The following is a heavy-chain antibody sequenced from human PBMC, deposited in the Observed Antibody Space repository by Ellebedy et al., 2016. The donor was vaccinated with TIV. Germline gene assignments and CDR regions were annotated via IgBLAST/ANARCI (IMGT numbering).Heavy chain of an antibody. CDR1: GFTFSSYW. J-gene: IGHJ4*02. Sequence: GESLKISCAASGFTFSSYWMHWVRQAPGKGLVWVSRINSDGSSTSYADSVKGRFTISRDNAKNTLYLQMNSLRAEDTAVYYCAREEYSYGYEAFDYWGQGTLVTVSS. V-gene: IGHV3-74*01. CDR3: AREEYSYGYEAFDY. D-gene: IGHD5-18*01. CDR2: INSDGSST.